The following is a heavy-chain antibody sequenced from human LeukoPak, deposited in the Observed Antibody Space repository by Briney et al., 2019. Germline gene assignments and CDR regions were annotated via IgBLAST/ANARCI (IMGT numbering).Heavy chain of an antibody. CDR2: ISSSSSYI. CDR3: ARGGSSWYQTMDV. CDR1: GFTFSSYS. Sequence: GGSLRLSCAASGFTFSSYSMNWVRQAPGKGPEWVSSISSSSSYIYYADSVKGRFTISRDNAKNSLYLQMNSLRAEDTAVYYCARGGSSWYQTMDVWGKGTTVTVSS. D-gene: IGHD6-13*01. J-gene: IGHJ6*04. V-gene: IGHV3-21*01.